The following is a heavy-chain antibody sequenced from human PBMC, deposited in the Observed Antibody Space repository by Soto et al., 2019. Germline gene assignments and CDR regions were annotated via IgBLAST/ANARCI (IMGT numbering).Heavy chain of an antibody. CDR2: ISYDGSNK. V-gene: IGHV3-30*18. Sequence: QVQLVESGGGVVQPGRSLRLSCAASGFTFRSYGMHWVRQAPGKGLEWVAVISYDGSNKYYADSVKGRFTISRDNSKNTLYLQMNSLRAEDTAVYYCAKDRSVDIWGQGTMVTVSS. CDR3: AKDRSVDI. CDR1: GFTFRSYG. J-gene: IGHJ3*02.